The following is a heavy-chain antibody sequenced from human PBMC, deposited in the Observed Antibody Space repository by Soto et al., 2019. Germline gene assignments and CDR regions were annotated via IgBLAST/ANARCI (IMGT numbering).Heavy chain of an antibody. Sequence: EVQLVESGGGLVQPGGSLKLXCAVSGFTFSSHAMNWVRQAPGKGLEWVANIHGTRSIIYYADSVKGRFTISRDNAKNSLYLQMDSLRDEDTALYYCARDVRNADYDYWGQGTLVTVSS. V-gene: IGHV3-48*02. CDR3: ARDVRNADYDY. J-gene: IGHJ4*02. CDR2: IHGTRSII. D-gene: IGHD3-16*01. CDR1: GFTFSSHA.